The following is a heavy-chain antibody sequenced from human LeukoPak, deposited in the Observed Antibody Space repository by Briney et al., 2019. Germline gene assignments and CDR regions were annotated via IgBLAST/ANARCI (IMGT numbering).Heavy chain of an antibody. CDR2: ISGSGTI. CDR3: ARDSGTTGEVKFDP. D-gene: IGHD3-10*01. V-gene: IGHV4-4*07. Sequence: SETLSLTCTVSGGSIHSYWSWIRQPAGKGLEWIGRISGSGTITYNPALQSRLTISIDTSKNQFSLKLMSVTAADTAVYYCARDSGTTGEVKFDPWGQGTLITVSS. J-gene: IGHJ5*02. CDR1: GGSIHSY.